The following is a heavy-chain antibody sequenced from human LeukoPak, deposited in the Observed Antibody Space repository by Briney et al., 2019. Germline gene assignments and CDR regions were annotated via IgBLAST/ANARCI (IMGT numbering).Heavy chain of an antibody. CDR1: GFTFSDYY. D-gene: IGHD6-19*01. CDR3: AKCGSGWYEDYCYYMDV. J-gene: IGHJ6*03. Sequence: PGGSLRLSCAASGFTFSDYYMSWIRQAPGKGLEWVSYISGSGSTIYYADSVKGRFTISRDNAKNSLYLQMNSLRAEDTAVYYCAKCGSGWYEDYCYYMDVWGKGTTVTISS. CDR2: ISGSGSTI. V-gene: IGHV3-11*01.